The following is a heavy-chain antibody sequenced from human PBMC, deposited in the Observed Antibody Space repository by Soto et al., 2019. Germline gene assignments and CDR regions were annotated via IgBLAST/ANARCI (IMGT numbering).Heavy chain of an antibody. D-gene: IGHD6-13*01. CDR3: AAGYTTCPDAFDI. CDR2: IFPGDSDT. V-gene: IGHV5-51*01. J-gene: IGHJ3*02. Sequence: PGESLKISCKGSGYNFANYWIGWVRQMPGKGLEWMGMIFPGDSDTKNSPSLQGQITMSVDKSDSSAYLQWRSLKDSDTAMYYCAAGYTTCPDAFDIWGQGTMVTVSS. CDR1: GYNFANYW.